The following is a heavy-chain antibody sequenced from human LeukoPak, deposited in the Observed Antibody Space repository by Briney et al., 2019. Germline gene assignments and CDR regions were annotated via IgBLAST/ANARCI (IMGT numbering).Heavy chain of an antibody. CDR2: INHSGST. CDR1: GGSFSGYY. CDR3: ARGVGDYYDSIVPHFQH. V-gene: IGHV4-34*01. D-gene: IGHD3-22*01. J-gene: IGHJ1*01. Sequence: SETLSLTCAVYGGSFSGYYWSWIRQPPVKGLEWIGEINHSGSTNYNPSLKSRVTISVDTSKNQFSLKLSSVTAADTAVYYCARGVGDYYDSIVPHFQHWGQGTLVTVSS.